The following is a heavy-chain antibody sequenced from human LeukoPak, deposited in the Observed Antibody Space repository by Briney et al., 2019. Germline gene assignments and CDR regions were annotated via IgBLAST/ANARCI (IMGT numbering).Heavy chain of an antibody. J-gene: IGHJ6*03. Sequence: GGSLRLSCVASGFTFSDNDMSWIRQAPGKGLEWVSSISGDGSTIYYADSVKGRFTISRGNAKNSLYLQMNSLRAEDTAVYYCARAAYYYDSSGYSYQYYSYYLDVWGKGTTVTVSS. CDR3: ARAAYYYDSSGYSYQYYSYYLDV. CDR1: GFTFSDND. D-gene: IGHD3-22*01. CDR2: ISGDGSTI. V-gene: IGHV3-11*01.